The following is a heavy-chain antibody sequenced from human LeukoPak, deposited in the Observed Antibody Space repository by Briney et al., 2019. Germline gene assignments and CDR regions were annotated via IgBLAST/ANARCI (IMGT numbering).Heavy chain of an antibody. Sequence: ASVKVSCKVSGYTLTELSMHWVRQAPGKGLEWMGGFDPEDGETIYAQKFQGRVTMTEDTSTDTAYMELSRLRSDDTAVYYCAHLYYDFWSGYPEQYYGMDVWGQGTTVTVSS. CDR1: GYTLTELS. CDR2: FDPEDGET. V-gene: IGHV1-24*01. J-gene: IGHJ6*02. CDR3: AHLYYDFWSGYPEQYYGMDV. D-gene: IGHD3-3*01.